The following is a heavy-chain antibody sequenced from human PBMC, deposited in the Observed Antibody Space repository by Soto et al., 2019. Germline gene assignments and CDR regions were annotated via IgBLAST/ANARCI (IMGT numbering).Heavy chain of an antibody. CDR1: GFTFSGYY. J-gene: IGHJ6*03. D-gene: IGHD5-18*01. CDR3: ARVASLLGYRYGYDYYYYFMDV. CDR2: IRSSGSTI. Sequence: PGGSLRLSCAASGFTFSGYYMSWIRQAPGKGLEWVSYIRSSGSTIYYADSVKGRFTISRDNAKNSLYLQMNSLRAEDTAVYYCARVASLLGYRYGYDYYYYFMDVWGKGTTVTVSS. V-gene: IGHV3-11*01.